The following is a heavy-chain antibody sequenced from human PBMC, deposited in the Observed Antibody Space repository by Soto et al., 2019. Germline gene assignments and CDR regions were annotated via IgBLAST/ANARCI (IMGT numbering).Heavy chain of an antibody. D-gene: IGHD6-19*01. CDR2: FDPEDGET. J-gene: IGHJ6*01. V-gene: IGHV1-24*01. Sequence: ASVKVSCKVSGYTLTELSMHWVRQAPGKGLEWMGGFDPEDGETIYAQKFQGRVTMTEDTSTDTAYMELSSLRSEDTAVYYCATLRRAVAGNYYYYGLDVWGQGTTVTVSS. CDR1: GYTLTELS. CDR3: ATLRRAVAGNYYYYGLDV.